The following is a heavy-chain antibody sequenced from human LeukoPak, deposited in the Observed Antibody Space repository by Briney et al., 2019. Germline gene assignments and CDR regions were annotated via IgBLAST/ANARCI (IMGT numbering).Heavy chain of an antibody. D-gene: IGHD3-10*01. CDR2: IKQDGSEK. Sequence: PGGFLRLSCAASGFTFSSYWMSWVRQAPGKGLEWVANIKQDGSEKYYVDSVKGRFTISRDNAKNSLYLQMNSLRAEDTAVYYCAKDRLLWFGDLSRYYGMDVWGQGTTVTVSS. J-gene: IGHJ6*02. CDR1: GFTFSSYW. CDR3: AKDRLLWFGDLSRYYGMDV. V-gene: IGHV3-7*01.